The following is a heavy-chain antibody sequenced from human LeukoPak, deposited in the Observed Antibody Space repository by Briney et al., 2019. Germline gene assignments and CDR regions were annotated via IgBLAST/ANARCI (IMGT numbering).Heavy chain of an antibody. CDR2: MNPNSGHT. CDR3: ARATVTTNNWYFDL. Sequence: GASVKVSCKASGYTFTSFDINWVRQDTGQGLEWMGWMNPNSGHTGYAQKFQGRVTMTRNTSISTAYMELSSLRSEDTAVYYCARATVTTNNWYFDLWGRGTLVTVSS. J-gene: IGHJ2*01. V-gene: IGHV1-8*01. CDR1: GYTFTSFD. D-gene: IGHD4-17*01.